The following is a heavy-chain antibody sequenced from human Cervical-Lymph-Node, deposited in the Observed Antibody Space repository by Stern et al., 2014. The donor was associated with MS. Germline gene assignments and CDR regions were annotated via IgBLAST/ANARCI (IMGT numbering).Heavy chain of an antibody. D-gene: IGHD3-10*01. CDR1: GLTFGSYW. CDR3: ARDHYYGSGTYLSY. V-gene: IGHV3-74*01. Sequence: VPLLESGGALVQPGGSLRLSCAMSGLTFGSYWMHWVRQAPGKGLVWVSRINTDGGTTSYADSVKGRFTISRDNAKNTLYLQMNNLRVEDTAVYYCARDHYYGSGTYLSYWGQGTLVTGS. J-gene: IGHJ4*02. CDR2: INTDGGTT.